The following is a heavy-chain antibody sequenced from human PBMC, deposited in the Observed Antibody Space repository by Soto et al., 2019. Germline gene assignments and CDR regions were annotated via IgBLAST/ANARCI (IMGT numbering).Heavy chain of an antibody. CDR1: GGSISSGDYY. V-gene: IGHV4-30-4*02. CDR3: ARDSSGRHDY. CDR2: IYYSGTT. Sequence: SETLSLTCTVSGGSISSGDYYWSWIRQPPGKGLEWIAYIYYSGTTNYNASLKSRVTISIDTSKNQFFLKLNSVTAADTAVYYCARDSSGRHDYWGQGTLVTVSS. D-gene: IGHD3-22*01. J-gene: IGHJ4*02.